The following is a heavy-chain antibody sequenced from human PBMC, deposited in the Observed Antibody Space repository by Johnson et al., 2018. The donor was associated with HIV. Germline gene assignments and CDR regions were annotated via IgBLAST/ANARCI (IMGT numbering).Heavy chain of an antibody. CDR2: IRYDGSNK. V-gene: IGHV3-30*02. CDR3: ALNWGAEGAFDI. D-gene: IGHD7-27*01. CDR1: GFTFSSYG. Sequence: VQLVESGGGVVQPGGSLRLSCAASGFTFSSYGMHWVRQAPGKGLEWVAFIRYDGSNKYYADSVKGRFTISRDNAKNSLYLQMNSLRAEDTAVYYCALNWGAEGAFDIWGQGTMVTVSS. J-gene: IGHJ3*02.